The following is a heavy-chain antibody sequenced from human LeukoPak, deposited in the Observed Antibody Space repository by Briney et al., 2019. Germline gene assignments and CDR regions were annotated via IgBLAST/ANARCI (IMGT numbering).Heavy chain of an antibody. J-gene: IGHJ5*02. CDR3: AGLGGRCSSTSCYHPAFDP. D-gene: IGHD2-2*01. CDR2: IIPIFGTA. CDR1: GGTFSSYA. Sequence: ASVKVSCKASGGTFSSYAISWVRQAPGQGLEWMGGIIPIFGTANYAQKFQGRVTITADESTSTAYMELSSLRSEDTAVYYCAGLGGRCSSTSCYHPAFDPWGQGTLVTVSS. V-gene: IGHV1-69*13.